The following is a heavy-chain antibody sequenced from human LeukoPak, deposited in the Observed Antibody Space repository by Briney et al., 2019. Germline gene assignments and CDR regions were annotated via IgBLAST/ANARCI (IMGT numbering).Heavy chain of an antibody. J-gene: IGHJ6*03. CDR3: ARGRYCSSTSCSQEFYYYYYMDV. D-gene: IGHD2-2*01. V-gene: IGHV4-59*01. CDR2: IYYSGST. CDR1: GGSISSYY. Sequence: SETPSLTCTVSGGSISSYYWSWIRQPPGKGLEWIGYIYYSGSTNYNPSLKSRVTISVDTSKNQFSLKLSSVTAADTAVYYCARGRYCSSTSCSQEFYYYYYMDVWGKGTTVTVSS.